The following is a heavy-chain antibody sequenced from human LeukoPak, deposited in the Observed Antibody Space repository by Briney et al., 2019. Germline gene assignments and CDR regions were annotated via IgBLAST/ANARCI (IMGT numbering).Heavy chain of an antibody. CDR1: GFTFSSYP. J-gene: IGHJ3*02. CDR3: ARDRANWYNTFDI. D-gene: IGHD1-14*01. CDR2: MSYDGSNK. V-gene: IGHV3-30*04. Sequence: GGSLRLSCAASGFTFSSYPMHWVRQAPGKGLEGVAVMSYDGSNKYYADSVKGRFTISRDNSKNALYLQMNSLRREDTAVYYCARDRANWYNTFDIWGQGTMVTVSS.